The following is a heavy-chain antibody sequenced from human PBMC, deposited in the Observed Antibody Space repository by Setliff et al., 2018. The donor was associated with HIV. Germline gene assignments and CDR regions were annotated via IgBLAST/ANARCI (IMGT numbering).Heavy chain of an antibody. J-gene: IGHJ4*02. CDR1: GGSITNGDHY. V-gene: IGHV4-30-4*08. CDR3: ARMSISASVYFDY. D-gene: IGHD2-2*01. CDR2: IYYTGDT. Sequence: SETLSLTCSASGGSITNGDHYWAWIRQSPGKGLEWIGYIYYTGDTYYSSSFESRVVISLDTSNNQFSLRVRSVTAADTALYFCARMSISASVYFDYWGQGTLVTVSS.